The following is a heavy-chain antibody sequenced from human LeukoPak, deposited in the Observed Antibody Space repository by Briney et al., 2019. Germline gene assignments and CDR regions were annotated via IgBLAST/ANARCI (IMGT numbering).Heavy chain of an antibody. V-gene: IGHV3-23*01. Sequence: PGGSLRLSCAASGFIFSIYAMSWVRQAPGKGLEWVSSVTNSGGSTYYADSVKGRFAISRDNSKNTLYLQMNTLRADDTVVYYCVQETGHNWGYLDYWGQGTLVTVSS. CDR3: VQETGHNWGYLDY. J-gene: IGHJ4*02. CDR1: GFIFSIYA. CDR2: VTNSGGST. D-gene: IGHD1-1*01.